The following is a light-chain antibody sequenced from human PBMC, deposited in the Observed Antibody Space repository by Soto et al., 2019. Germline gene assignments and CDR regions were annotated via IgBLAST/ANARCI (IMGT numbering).Light chain of an antibody. CDR1: SSDVGAYHY. V-gene: IGLV2-14*01. CDR2: QVT. CDR3: SSYTSSTTYV. J-gene: IGLJ1*01. Sequence: QSVLTQPASVSGSPGQSITISCTGTSSDVGAYHYVSWYQHHPGKAPKLMIYQVTNRPSGVSDRFSGSKSGNTASLTISGLQAEDEADYYCSSYTSSTTYVFGTGTKVTVL.